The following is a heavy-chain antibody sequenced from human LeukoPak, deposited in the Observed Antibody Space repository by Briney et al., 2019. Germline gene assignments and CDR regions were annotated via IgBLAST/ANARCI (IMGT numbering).Heavy chain of an antibody. D-gene: IGHD6-13*01. Sequence: SETLSLTCAVYGGSFSGYYWSWIRRPPGKGLEWIGEINHSGSTNYNPSLKSRVTISVDTSKNQFSLKLSSVTAADTAVYYCANRIAAAGRGGGWFDPWGQGTLVTVSS. CDR1: GGSFSGYY. CDR2: INHSGST. J-gene: IGHJ5*02. CDR3: ANRIAAAGRGGGWFDP. V-gene: IGHV4-34*01.